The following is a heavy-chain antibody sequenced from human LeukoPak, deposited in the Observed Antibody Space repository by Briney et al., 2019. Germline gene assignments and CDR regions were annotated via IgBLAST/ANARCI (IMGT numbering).Heavy chain of an antibody. CDR3: AKDLPWRGAAGNFDY. CDR1: GFTFSSFA. J-gene: IGHJ4*02. CDR2: VSGSGSST. V-gene: IGHV3-23*01. Sequence: GGSLRLSCAASGFTFSSFAMSWVRQAPGKGPEWVSAVSGSGSSTYYADSVKGRFTISRDNSKNTLYLQMNSLRAEDTAVFYCAKDLPWRGAAGNFDYWGQGTLVTVSS. D-gene: IGHD6-13*01.